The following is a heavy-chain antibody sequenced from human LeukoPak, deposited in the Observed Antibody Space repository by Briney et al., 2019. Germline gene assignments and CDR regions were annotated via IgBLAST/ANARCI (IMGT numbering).Heavy chain of an antibody. CDR1: GGSFSGYY. Sequence: PSETLSLTCAVYGGSFSGYYWSWIRQPPGKGLEWIGEINHSGSTNYNPSLKSRVTISVDTSKNQFSLKLSSVTAADTAVYYCARGSEGHTVTTTLDFDYWGQGTLVTVSS. J-gene: IGHJ4*02. D-gene: IGHD4-11*01. CDR3: ARGSEGHTVTTTLDFDY. V-gene: IGHV4-34*01. CDR2: INHSGST.